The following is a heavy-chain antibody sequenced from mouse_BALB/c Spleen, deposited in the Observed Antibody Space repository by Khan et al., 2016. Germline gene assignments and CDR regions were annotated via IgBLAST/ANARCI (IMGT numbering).Heavy chain of an antibody. CDR1: GYTFTSYW. CDR3: ARRGWFSMDY. D-gene: IGHD2-3*01. V-gene: IGHV1-69*02. Sequence: QVQLQQPGAELVKPGASVKLSCKASGYTFTSYWMHWVKQRPGQGLEWIGEIDPSDSYTNYNQKFKGKATLTVDKSSSTAYMQLSSLTSEDSAVYYCARRGWFSMDYWGQGTSVTVSS. CDR2: IDPSDSYT. J-gene: IGHJ4*01.